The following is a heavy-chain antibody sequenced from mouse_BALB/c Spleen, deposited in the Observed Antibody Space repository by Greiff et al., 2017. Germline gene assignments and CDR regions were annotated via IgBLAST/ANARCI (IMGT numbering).Heavy chain of an antibody. V-gene: IGHV1-7*01. CDR3: ASNYGFAY. Sequence: VQLQQSGAELAKPGASVKMSCKASGYTFTSYWMHWVKQRPGQGLEWIGYINPSTGYTEYNQKFKDKATLTADKSSSTAFMQLSSLTSEDSAVYYCASNYGFAYWGQGTLVTVSA. CDR2: INPSTGYT. CDR1: GYTFTSYW. J-gene: IGHJ3*01. D-gene: IGHD1-1*01.